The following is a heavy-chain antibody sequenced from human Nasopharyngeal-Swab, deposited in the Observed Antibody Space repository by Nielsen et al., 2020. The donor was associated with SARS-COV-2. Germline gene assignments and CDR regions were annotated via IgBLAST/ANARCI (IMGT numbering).Heavy chain of an antibody. CDR3: AKDDVVRGDAFDI. J-gene: IGHJ3*02. D-gene: IGHD3-10*01. CDR2: ISASGGST. V-gene: IGHV3-23*01. CDR1: GFTFNIYA. Sequence: GGSLRLSCIASGFTFNIYAMAWVRRTPGRGLQWVSGISASGGSTYYMDSVKGRFAVSRDNSRNTLYLQMHSLRVEDTALYYCAKDDVVRGDAFDIWGQGTMVTVSS.